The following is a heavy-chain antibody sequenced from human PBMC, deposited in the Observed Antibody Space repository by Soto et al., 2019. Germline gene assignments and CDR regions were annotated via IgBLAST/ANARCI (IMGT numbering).Heavy chain of an antibody. V-gene: IGHV3-23*01. CDR3: AKDYDHSSRWYRGLFDP. Sequence: PGGSLRLSCAASGFTFSSYAMSWVRQAPGKGLEWVSAISGSGGSTYYADSVKGRFTISRDNSKNTLYLQMNSLRAEDTAVYYCAKDYDHSSRWYRGLFDPWGQGTLVTVSS. D-gene: IGHD6-13*01. CDR2: ISGSGGST. CDR1: GFTFSSYA. J-gene: IGHJ5*02.